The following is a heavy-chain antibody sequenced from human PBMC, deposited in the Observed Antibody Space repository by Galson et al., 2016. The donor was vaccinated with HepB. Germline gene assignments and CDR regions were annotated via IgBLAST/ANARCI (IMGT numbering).Heavy chain of an antibody. CDR3: ARERGGHIATAGDY. Sequence: SVKVSCKASAGTFNTYAINWVRQAPGQGLEWMGRIIPILTTTNYAQKFQGRVTMTADKSTSTAYMELSSLRSEDAAVYYCARERGGHIATAGDYWGQGTLVTVSS. J-gene: IGHJ4*02. CDR1: AGTFNTYA. CDR2: IIPILTTT. D-gene: IGHD6-13*01. V-gene: IGHV1-69*04.